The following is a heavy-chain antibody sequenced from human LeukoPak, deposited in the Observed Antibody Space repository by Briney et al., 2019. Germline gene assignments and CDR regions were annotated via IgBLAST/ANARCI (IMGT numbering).Heavy chain of an antibody. CDR2: IYYSGST. J-gene: IGHJ4*02. V-gene: IGHV4-30-4*07. D-gene: IGHD4-23*01. CDR1: GGSISSGGYS. Sequence: SETLSLTCAVSGGSISSGGYSWSWIRQPPGKGLEWIGYIYYSGSTYYNPSPKSRVTISVDTSKNQFSLKLSSVTAADTAVYYCARGLRWPIFWGQGTLVTVSS. CDR3: ARGLRWPIF.